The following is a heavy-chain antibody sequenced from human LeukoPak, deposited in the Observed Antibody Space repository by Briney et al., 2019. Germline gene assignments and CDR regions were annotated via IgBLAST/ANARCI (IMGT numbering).Heavy chain of an antibody. D-gene: IGHD2-15*01. CDR1: GFTFSSNW. Sequence: GGSLRLSCAASGFTFSSNWMHWVRQAPGKGLVWVSRINEDGSTTNYADSVKGRFTISRDNAKNSLYLQMNSLRAEDTAVYYCARSGKRYCSGGSCYGWFDPWGQGTLVTVSS. CDR2: INEDGSTT. V-gene: IGHV3-74*01. J-gene: IGHJ5*02. CDR3: ARSGKRYCSGGSCYGWFDP.